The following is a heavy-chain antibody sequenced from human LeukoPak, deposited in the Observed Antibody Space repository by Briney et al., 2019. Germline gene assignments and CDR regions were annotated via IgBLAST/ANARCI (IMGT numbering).Heavy chain of an antibody. CDR3: ARGKYYDSWSGHRYYYMDV. CDR1: GYTFTSYG. J-gene: IGHJ6*03. D-gene: IGHD3-3*01. V-gene: IGHV7-4-1*02. Sequence: GASVKVSCKASGYTFTSYGISWVRQAPGQRLEWMGWINTDTGKPTYAQGFTRRFVFSLDTSVSTAYLQISSLQAEDTAVYYCARGKYYDSWSGHRYYYMDVWGKGTTVTVSS. CDR2: INTDTGKP.